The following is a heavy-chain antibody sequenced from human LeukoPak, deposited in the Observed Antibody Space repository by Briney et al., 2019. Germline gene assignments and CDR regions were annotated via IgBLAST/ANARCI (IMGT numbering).Heavy chain of an antibody. CDR3: AKDRRVRGVIDNNWFDP. CDR1: GFTFSSYA. Sequence: GGSLRLSCAASGFTFSSYAMSWVRQAPGKGLEWVSAISGSGGSTYYADSVEGRFTISRDNSKNTLYLQMNSLRAEDTAVYYCAKDRRVRGVIDNNWFDPWGQGTLVTVSS. J-gene: IGHJ5*02. D-gene: IGHD3-10*01. CDR2: ISGSGGST. V-gene: IGHV3-23*01.